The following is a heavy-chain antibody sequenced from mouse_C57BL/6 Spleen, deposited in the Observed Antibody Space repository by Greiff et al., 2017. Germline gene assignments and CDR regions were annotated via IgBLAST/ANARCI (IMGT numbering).Heavy chain of an antibody. V-gene: IGHV14-3*01. CDR3: ARSNYDYAMDY. J-gene: IGHJ4*01. CDR1: GYAFSSSW. D-gene: IGHD1-1*01. Sequence: EVQLQQSGPELVKPGASVKISCKASGYAFSSSWMNWVKQRPGKGLEWIGRIDPANGNTKYAPKFQGKATITADTSSNTAYLQLSSLTSEDTAIYYCARSNYDYAMDYWGQGTSVTVSS. CDR2: IDPANGNT.